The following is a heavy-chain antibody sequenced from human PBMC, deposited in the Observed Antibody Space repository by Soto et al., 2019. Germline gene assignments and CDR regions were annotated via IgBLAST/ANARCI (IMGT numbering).Heavy chain of an antibody. CDR2: IYHSGST. D-gene: IGHD3-10*01. CDR1: GGSISSSNW. Sequence: QVQLQESGPGLVKPSGTLSLTCAVSGGSISSSNWWSWVRQPPGKGLEWIGEIYHSGSTNYNPSLKRRVTISVDKSKNQFALKLSSVTAADTAVYYCARDYMVRGVMRWFDPWGQGTLVTVSS. J-gene: IGHJ5*02. CDR3: ARDYMVRGVMRWFDP. V-gene: IGHV4-4*02.